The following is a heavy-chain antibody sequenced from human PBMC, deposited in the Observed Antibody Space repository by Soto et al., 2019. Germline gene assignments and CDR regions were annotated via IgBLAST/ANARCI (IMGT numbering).Heavy chain of an antibody. V-gene: IGHV1-2*04. CDR2: INPNSGGT. CDR3: ARSGIAVAGTRCCSGGDYYYYGMDV. CDR1: GYTFTGYY. D-gene: IGHD6-19*01. J-gene: IGHJ6*02. Sequence: ASVKVSCKASGYTFTGYYMHWVRQAPGQGLEWMGWINPNSGGTNYAQKFQGWVTMTRDTSISTAYMELSRLRSDDTAVYYCARSGIAVAGTRCCSGGDYYYYGMDVWGQGTTVTV.